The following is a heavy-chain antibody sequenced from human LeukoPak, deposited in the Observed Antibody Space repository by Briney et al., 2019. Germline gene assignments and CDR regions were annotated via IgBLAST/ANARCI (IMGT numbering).Heavy chain of an antibody. D-gene: IGHD5-24*01. CDR2: INHSGST. CDR1: GGSFSGYY. CDR3: ASGEMATITAYYMDV. Sequence: SETLSLTCAVYGGSFSGYYWSWIRQPPGKGLEWIGEINHSGSTNYNPSLKSRVTISVDTSKNQFSLKLSSVTAADTAVYYCASGEMATITAYYMDVWGKGTRVTISS. J-gene: IGHJ6*03. V-gene: IGHV4-34*01.